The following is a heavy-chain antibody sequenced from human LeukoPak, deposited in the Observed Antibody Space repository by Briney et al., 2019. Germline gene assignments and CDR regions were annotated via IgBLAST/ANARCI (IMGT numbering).Heavy chain of an antibody. J-gene: IGHJ3*02. D-gene: IGHD1-26*01. CDR2: ISSSSSDT. CDR3: ARDEYSGSYGGANAFDI. Sequence: GGSLRLSCTAPRFTSSDYFMGWIRQAPGKGLEWLSYISSSSSDTNYADSVKGRFTISRDNAKNSLYLQMNSLRAEDTAVYYCARDEYSGSYGGANAFDIWGQGTMVTVPS. CDR1: RFTSSDYF. V-gene: IGHV3-11*06.